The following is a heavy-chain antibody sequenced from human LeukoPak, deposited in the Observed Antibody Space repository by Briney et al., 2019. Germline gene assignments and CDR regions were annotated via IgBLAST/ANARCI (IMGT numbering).Heavy chain of an antibody. Sequence: WMGIIYPGDSDTRYSPSFQGQVTISADKSISTAYLQWSSLKASDTAMYYCARVVYEDEIDYWGQGTLVTVSS. CDR2: IYPGDSDT. V-gene: IGHV5-51*01. CDR3: ARVVYEDEIDY. J-gene: IGHJ4*02. D-gene: IGHD2-8*02.